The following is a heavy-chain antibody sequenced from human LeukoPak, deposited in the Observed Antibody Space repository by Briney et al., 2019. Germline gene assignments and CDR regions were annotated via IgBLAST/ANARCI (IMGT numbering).Heavy chain of an antibody. CDR2: ISGRGGTI. CDR1: GFTFSDYY. V-gene: IGHV3-11*01. CDR3: ARAPDDMANLSYLDS. J-gene: IGHJ5*01. Sequence: GGSLRLSCATSGFTFSDYYLTWMRQAPGKGLEWGAYISGRGGTIYYADSVKGRFTISRDNAINSLSLQLNDLRAEDTAFYYCARAPDDMANLSYLDSWGLGTLVTVSS. D-gene: IGHD5-24*01.